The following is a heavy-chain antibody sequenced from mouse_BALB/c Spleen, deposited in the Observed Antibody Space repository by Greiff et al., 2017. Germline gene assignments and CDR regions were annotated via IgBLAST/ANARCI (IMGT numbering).Heavy chain of an antibody. D-gene: IGHD3-2*02. CDR3: TGSGYYGYFDV. V-gene: IGHV1S22*01. CDR1: GYTFTSYW. J-gene: IGHJ1*01. CDR2: IYPGSGST. Sequence: LQQPGSELVRPGASVKLSCKASGYTFTSYWMHWVKQRHGQGLEWIGNIYPGSGSTNYDEKFKSKGTLTVDTSSSTAYMHLSSLTSEDSAVYYCTGSGYYGYFDVWGAGTTVTVSS.